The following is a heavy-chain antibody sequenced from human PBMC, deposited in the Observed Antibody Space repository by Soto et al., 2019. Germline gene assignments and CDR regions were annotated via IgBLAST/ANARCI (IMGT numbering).Heavy chain of an antibody. D-gene: IGHD3-10*01. CDR1: GGMFYSSA. J-gene: IGHJ4*02. CDR2: IVPMNGSP. V-gene: IGHV1-69*13. Sequence: GASVKVSCKASGGMFYSSAINWVRQPPGQGLEWMGGIVPMNGSPKYAQEFLGRVTISADASATTAYMDLSGLKSEDTAVYYCATPTPLRGAMITNINFDFWGQGTPVTVSS. CDR3: ATPTPLRGAMITNINFDF.